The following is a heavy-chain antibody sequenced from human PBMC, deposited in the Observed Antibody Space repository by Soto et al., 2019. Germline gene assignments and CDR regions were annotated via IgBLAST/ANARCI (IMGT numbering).Heavy chain of an antibody. J-gene: IGHJ3*02. V-gene: IGHV1-18*01. CDR3: ARVEATDAFDI. CDR2: ISAYNGNT. D-gene: IGHD5-12*01. CDR1: GYTFTSYG. Sequence: DSVKISCKASGYTFTSYGMSWVRQAPGQGLEWMGWISAYNGNTNYAQKLQGRVTMTTDTSTSTAYMELRSLRSDDTAVYYCARVEATDAFDIWGQGTMVTVSS.